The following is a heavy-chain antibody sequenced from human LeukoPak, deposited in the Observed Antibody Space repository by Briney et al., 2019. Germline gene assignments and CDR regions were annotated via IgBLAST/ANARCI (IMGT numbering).Heavy chain of an antibody. Sequence: KPSETLSLTCTVSGGSISSYYWSWIRQPAGKGLEWIERIYTSGSTNYNPSLKSRVTMSVDTSKNQFSLKLSSVTAADTAVYYCARDLLDSSLVYYYGMDVWSQGTTVTVSS. CDR3: ARDLLDSSLVYYYGMDV. D-gene: IGHD3-22*01. V-gene: IGHV4-4*07. CDR1: GGSISSYY. CDR2: IYTSGST. J-gene: IGHJ6*02.